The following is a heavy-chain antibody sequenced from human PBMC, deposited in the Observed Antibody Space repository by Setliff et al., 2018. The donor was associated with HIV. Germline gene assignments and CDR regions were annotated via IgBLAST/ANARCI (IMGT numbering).Heavy chain of an antibody. CDR2: IYHSGDT. D-gene: IGHD5-12*01. Sequence: SETLSLTCTVSGGSISSGSFYWSWIRQPAGKGLEWIVNIYHSGDTHYNPSLKSRVTISVDTSKNQFSLKLGSVTAADKAVYYCARPSAGGGYNYWYFDLWGRGTLVTVSS. CDR3: ARPSAGGGYNYWYFDL. V-gene: IGHV4-61*10. CDR1: GGSISSGSFY. J-gene: IGHJ2*01.